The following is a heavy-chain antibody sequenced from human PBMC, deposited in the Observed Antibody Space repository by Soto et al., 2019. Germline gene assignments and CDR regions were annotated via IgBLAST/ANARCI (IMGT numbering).Heavy chain of an antibody. CDR1: GGSISSSSYY. CDR2: IYYSGST. Sequence: SETLSLTCTVSGGSISSSSYYWGWIRQPPGKGLEWIGSIYYSGSTYYNPDSVKGRFTISRDNAKNSLYLQMSSLRAEDTAVYYCARGFDILTGLYFQHWGQGTLVTVSS. V-gene: IGHV4-39*01. CDR3: ARGFDILTGLYFQH. J-gene: IGHJ1*01. D-gene: IGHD3-9*01.